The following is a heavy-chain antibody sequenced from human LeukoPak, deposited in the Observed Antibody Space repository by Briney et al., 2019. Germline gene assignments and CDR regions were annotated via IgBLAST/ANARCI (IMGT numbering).Heavy chain of an antibody. Sequence: GGSLRLSCAASGFTFSSYGMHWVRQAPGKGLEWVAVIWYDGSIKYYADSVKGRFTISRDNSKNTLYFEMNSLRAEDTAVYYCARDKQQLSSYYHGMDVWGQGATVTVSS. D-gene: IGHD6-13*01. CDR3: ARDKQQLSSYYHGMDV. V-gene: IGHV3-33*01. J-gene: IGHJ6*02. CDR1: GFTFSSYG. CDR2: IWYDGSIK.